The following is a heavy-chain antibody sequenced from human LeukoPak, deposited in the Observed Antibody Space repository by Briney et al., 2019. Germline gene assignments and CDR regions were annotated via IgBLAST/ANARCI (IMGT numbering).Heavy chain of an antibody. V-gene: IGHV3-21*01. D-gene: IGHD4-17*01. J-gene: IGHJ4*02. CDR2: ISSSSYI. Sequence: PGGSLRLSCAASGFTFSSYSMNWVRQAPGKGLEWVSSISSSSYIYYADSVKGRFTISRDNAKNSLYLQMNSLRAEDTAVYYCARESDYGDSMGSNWGQGTLVTVSS. CDR1: GFTFSSYS. CDR3: ARESDYGDSMGSN.